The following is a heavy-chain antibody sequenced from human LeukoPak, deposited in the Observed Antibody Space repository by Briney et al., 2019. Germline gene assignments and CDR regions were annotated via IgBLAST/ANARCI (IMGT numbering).Heavy chain of an antibody. D-gene: IGHD3-10*01. J-gene: IGHJ6*02. CDR1: GFTFSIYW. CDR2: INSDRST. V-gene: IGHV3-74*01. CDR3: ARDRGLLMDV. Sequence: GGSLRLSCAASGFTFSIYWMHWVRQAPGKGLVWVSRINSDRSTTYADSVKGRFNISRDNAKNTLYLQMNSLRAVDTAVYYCARDRGLLMDVWGQGTTVTVSS.